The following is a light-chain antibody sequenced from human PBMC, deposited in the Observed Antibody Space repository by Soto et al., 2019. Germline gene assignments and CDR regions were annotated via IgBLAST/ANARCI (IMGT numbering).Light chain of an antibody. CDR1: QGIANN. J-gene: IGKJ1*01. CDR2: GAS. CDR3: QTYNTVPTWT. Sequence: DIPMTQSPSSLSASLGDRVSITCRANQGIANNLAWYQQKPGKVPKLLIYGASALHSGVPSRFSGSGSETEFTLIINGLQPEDVGTYYCQTYNTVPTWTFGQGTKVEIK. V-gene: IGKV1-27*01.